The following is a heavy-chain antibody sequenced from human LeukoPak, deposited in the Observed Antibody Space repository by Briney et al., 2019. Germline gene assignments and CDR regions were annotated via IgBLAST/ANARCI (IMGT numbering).Heavy chain of an antibody. CDR3: ARVAHITSYYYYYMDV. D-gene: IGHD3-10*01. CDR1: GFTFSSYS. CDR2: ISSSSSYI. V-gene: IGHV3-21*01. J-gene: IGHJ6*03. Sequence: PGGSLRLSCAASGFTFSSYSMNWVRQAPGKGLEWVSSISSSSSYIYYADSVKGRFTISRDNAKNSLYLQMNSLRAEDTAVYYCARVAHITSYYYYYMDVWGKGTTVTVSS.